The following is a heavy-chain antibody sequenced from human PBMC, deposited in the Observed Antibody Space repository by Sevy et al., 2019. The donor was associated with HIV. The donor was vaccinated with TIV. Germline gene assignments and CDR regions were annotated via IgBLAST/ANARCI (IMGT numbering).Heavy chain of an antibody. CDR2: MYYSGST. CDR1: GGSMNLYF. J-gene: IGHJ4*02. CDR3: ARESIGAIGDFDS. Sequence: SETLSLTCSVSGGSMNLYFWSWIRQPPGKALEWIGYMYYSGSTNYNPSLKSRVTISGDMSKNQFSRTMRSVTAADTAVYYCARESIGAIGDFDSWGQGTLVTVSS. D-gene: IGHD1-26*01. V-gene: IGHV4-59*01.